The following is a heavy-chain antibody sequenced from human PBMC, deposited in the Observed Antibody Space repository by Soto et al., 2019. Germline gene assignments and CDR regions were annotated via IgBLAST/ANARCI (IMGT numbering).Heavy chain of an antibody. CDR1: GGSISRYY. D-gene: IGHD5-18*01. CDR2: VYYSGTT. V-gene: IGHV4-59*01. Sequence: SETLSLTCTVSGGSISRYYWSWIRQPPGKGLEWIGYVYYSGTTNYNPSLRSRVTISVDTSNNQFSLRLSSVTAADTAVYFCSRAPSAYSRGYGMDVWGQGTTVTVSS. CDR3: SRAPSAYSRGYGMDV. J-gene: IGHJ6*02.